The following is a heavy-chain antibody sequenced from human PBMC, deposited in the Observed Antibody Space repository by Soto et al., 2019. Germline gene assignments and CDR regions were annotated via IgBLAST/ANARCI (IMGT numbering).Heavy chain of an antibody. J-gene: IGHJ6*02. CDR2: IYPGDSDT. CDR3: ARLSGKPIPSYYYGMDV. D-gene: IGHD5-12*01. Sequence: GESLKISCKGSGYSFTSYWIGWVRQMPGKGLEWMGIIYPGDSDTRYSPSFQGQVTISADKSISTAYLQWSSLKASDTAMYYCARLSGKPIPSYYYGMDVWGQGTTVTVSS. CDR1: GYSFTSYW. V-gene: IGHV5-51*01.